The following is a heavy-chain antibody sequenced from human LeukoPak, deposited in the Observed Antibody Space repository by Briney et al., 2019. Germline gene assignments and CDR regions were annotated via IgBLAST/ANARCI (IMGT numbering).Heavy chain of an antibody. V-gene: IGHV3-15*01. J-gene: IGHJ4*02. CDR2: IKSKTDGGTT. CDR1: GFTFSNAW. Sequence: GGSLRLSCAASGFTFSNAWMSWVRQAPGKGLEWVGRIKSKTDGGTTDYAAPVKGRFTISRDNSKNTLYLQMNSLRAEDTAVYYCAKVVTDRGGCSGGSCYSFDYWGQGTLVTVSS. D-gene: IGHD2-15*01. CDR3: AKVVTDRGGCSGGSCYSFDY.